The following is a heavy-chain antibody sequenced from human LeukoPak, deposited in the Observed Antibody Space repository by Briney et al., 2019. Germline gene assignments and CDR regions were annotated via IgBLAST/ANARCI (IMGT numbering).Heavy chain of an antibody. CDR3: AIDSGNHRVVY. CDR2: IYCDGST. CDR1: GYSISSSTYF. Sequence: SETLSLTCTVSGYSISSSTYFWGWARQPPGKGLEWIGSIYCDGSTHHNPSLKSRVTISADTSKNQYSLRLTSVTAADTAVYYCAIDSGNHRVVYWGQGTLVTVSS. V-gene: IGHV4-39*01. J-gene: IGHJ4*02. D-gene: IGHD1-26*01.